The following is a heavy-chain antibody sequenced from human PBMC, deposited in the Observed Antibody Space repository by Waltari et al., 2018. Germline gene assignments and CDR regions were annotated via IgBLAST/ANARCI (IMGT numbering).Heavy chain of an antibody. CDR1: GGTFSSYA. V-gene: IGHV1-69*04. CDR2: INPVVGTR. J-gene: IGHJ6*03. Sequence: QVQLVQSGAEVTKPGSSVKVSCKASGGTFSSYATSWVRQAPGQGLERMGRINPVVGTRNFAQKVRGRVAITAEKSTSTANMELSSLRSEDTAVYYCARDEGDGYKPPGYYYYMDVWGTGTTVTISS. CDR3: ARDEGDGYKPPGYYYYMDV. D-gene: IGHD5-12*01.